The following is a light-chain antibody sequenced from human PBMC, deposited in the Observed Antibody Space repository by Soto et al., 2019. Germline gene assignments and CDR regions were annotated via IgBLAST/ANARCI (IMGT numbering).Light chain of an antibody. J-gene: IGLJ1*01. Sequence: QPVLTQPASVSGSPGQSITISCTGTSSDIGSYNFVSWYQQHPDKAPKLMIFEVSNRPSGVSNRFSGSKSGNTASLTISGLQAEDEADYYCSSYTSSSTYNYVFGTGTKLTVL. V-gene: IGLV2-14*01. CDR3: SSYTSSSTYNYV. CDR1: SSDIGSYNF. CDR2: EVS.